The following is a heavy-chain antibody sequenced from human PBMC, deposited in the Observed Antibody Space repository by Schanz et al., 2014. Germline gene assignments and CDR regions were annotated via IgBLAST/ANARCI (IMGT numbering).Heavy chain of an antibody. CDR2: IIPVLAIA. D-gene: IGHD6-13*01. J-gene: IGHJ4*02. CDR1: GYTFTSYS. V-gene: IGHV1-69*04. Sequence: QVQLVQSGAEVKKPGASVKVSCKASGYTFTSYSMHWVRQAPGQGLEWMGRIIPVLAIADYAQKFQGRVTITADKSTFTAYMDVSSLRSEDTAVYYCASSGAGYSSSWDFDYWGQGTLVTVSS. CDR3: ASSGAGYSSSWDFDY.